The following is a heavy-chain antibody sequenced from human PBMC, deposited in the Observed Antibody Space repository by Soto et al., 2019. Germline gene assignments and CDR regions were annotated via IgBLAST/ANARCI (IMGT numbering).Heavy chain of an antibody. CDR1: GFTVSNYW. D-gene: IGHD5-18*01. J-gene: IGHJ4*01. CDR3: ARGSPHGYSFGYMDH. V-gene: IGHV3-74*01. Sequence: HPGGSLRLSCTASGFTVSNYWMHWVRRAPGKGLVWVSLINNDGSNTKYADSVQGRVTVSRDNAKNTMYLQMNSLRVEDTGVYYCARGSPHGYSFGYMDHWGHGTQVTVSS. CDR2: INNDGSNT.